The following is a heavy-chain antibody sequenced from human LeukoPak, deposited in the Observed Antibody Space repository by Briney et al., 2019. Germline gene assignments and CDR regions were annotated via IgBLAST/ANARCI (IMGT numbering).Heavy chain of an antibody. CDR1: GGSFSGYY. Sequence: SETLSLTCAVYGGSFSGYYCSWIRQPPGGRLEWIGYIYYSGDTKYNPSLKSRVAMSLDTSKNQLSLRLSSVTAADTAVYYCARHSYCTGGSCYSGGVNNWFDPWGQGTLVTVSS. V-gene: IGHV4-59*08. D-gene: IGHD2-15*01. J-gene: IGHJ5*02. CDR2: IYYSGDT. CDR3: ARHSYCTGGSCYSGGVNNWFDP.